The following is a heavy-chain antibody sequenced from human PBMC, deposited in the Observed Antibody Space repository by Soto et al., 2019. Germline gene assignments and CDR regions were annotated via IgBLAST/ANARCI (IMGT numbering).Heavy chain of an antibody. D-gene: IGHD6-19*01. J-gene: IGHJ4*02. CDR3: ARGSSGWTNFDY. V-gene: IGHV4-34*01. CDR2: INHSGST. CDR1: RGSLSGYY. Sequence: ETLSVTGADYRGSLSGYYWSWIRQPPGKGLEWIGEINHSGSTNYNPSLKSRVTISVDTSKNPFSLKLSSVTAADTAVYYCARGSSGWTNFDYWGQGTMVTVSS.